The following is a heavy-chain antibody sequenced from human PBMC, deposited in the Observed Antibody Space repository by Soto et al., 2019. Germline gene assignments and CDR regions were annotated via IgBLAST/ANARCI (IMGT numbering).Heavy chain of an antibody. V-gene: IGHV1-18*01. Sequence: GASVKVSCKASGYTFTSYGISWWRQAPGQGLEWMGWISAYNGNTNYAQKLQGRVTMTTDTSTSTAYMELRSLRSDDTAVYYCARMPADYYDSSGYSDYWGQGTLVTVSS. CDR1: GYTFTSYG. J-gene: IGHJ4*02. CDR3: ARMPADYYDSSGYSDY. CDR2: ISAYNGNT. D-gene: IGHD3-22*01.